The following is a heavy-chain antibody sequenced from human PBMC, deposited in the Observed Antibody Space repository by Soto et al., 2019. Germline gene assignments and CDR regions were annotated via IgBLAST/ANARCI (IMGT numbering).Heavy chain of an antibody. D-gene: IGHD3-22*01. CDR3: ARLERYYDSSGYNFDD. J-gene: IGHJ4*02. CDR1: GGSISSYY. CDR2: IYYSGST. Sequence: PSETLSLTCTVSGGSISSYYWSWIRQPPGKGLEWIGYIYYSGSTNYNPSLKSRVTISVDTSKNQFSLKLSSVTAADTAVYYCARLERYYDSSGYNFDDSGQGTLVTVSS. V-gene: IGHV4-59*08.